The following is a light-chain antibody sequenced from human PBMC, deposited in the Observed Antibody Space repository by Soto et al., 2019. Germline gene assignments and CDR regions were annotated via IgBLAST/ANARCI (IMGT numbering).Light chain of an antibody. Sequence: QSVLTQPPSVSGAPGQRVTISCTGSGSNIGAGYDVHWYQQLPGTAPKLLIYANTNRPSGVPDRFSGSRSGTSASLAITGLQTEDEADYYCQSYDSSLSGSLFGGGTKLT. CDR2: ANT. CDR3: QSYDSSLSGSL. CDR1: GSNIGAGYD. V-gene: IGLV1-40*01. J-gene: IGLJ3*02.